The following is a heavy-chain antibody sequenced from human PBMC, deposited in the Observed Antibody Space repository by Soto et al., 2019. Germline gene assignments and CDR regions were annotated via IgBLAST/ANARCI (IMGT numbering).Heavy chain of an antibody. D-gene: IGHD6-6*01. Sequence: GGSLRLSCAASGFTFSSYSMNWVRQAPGKGLEWVSSISSSSSYIYYADSVKGRFTISRDNAKNSLYLQMNSLRAEDTAVYYCARDGLIAARPSYYYYMDVWGKGTTVTVSS. CDR3: ARDGLIAARPSYYYYMDV. CDR2: ISSSSSYI. J-gene: IGHJ6*03. CDR1: GFTFSSYS. V-gene: IGHV3-21*01.